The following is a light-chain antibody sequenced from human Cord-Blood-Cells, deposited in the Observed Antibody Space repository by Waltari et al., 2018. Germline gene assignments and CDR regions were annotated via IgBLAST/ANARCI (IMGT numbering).Light chain of an antibody. Sequence: QSALTQPRSVSGSPGQSVTISCTGTSSDVGGYNYVSWYQQHPGKAPKLMIYDVSKRPSGVPVRFSGSKSGNTASLTISGRQAEDEADYYCCSYAGSYTPMVFGGGTKLTVL. CDR1: SSDVGGYNY. CDR2: DVS. V-gene: IGLV2-11*01. CDR3: CSYAGSYTPMV. J-gene: IGLJ3*02.